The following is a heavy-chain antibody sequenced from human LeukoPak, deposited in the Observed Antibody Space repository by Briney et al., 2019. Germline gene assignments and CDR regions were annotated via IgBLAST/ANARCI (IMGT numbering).Heavy chain of an antibody. V-gene: IGHV4-34*01. CDR2: INHSGST. J-gene: IGHJ3*02. D-gene: IGHD3-10*01. Sequence: SETLSLTCAVYSGSFSGYYWSWIRQPPGKGLEWIGEINHSGSTNYNPSLKSRVTISVDTSKNQFSLKLSSVTAADTAVYYCVTLKGITFVGGDIWGQGTMVTVSS. CDR3: VTLKGITFVGGDI. CDR1: SGSFSGYY.